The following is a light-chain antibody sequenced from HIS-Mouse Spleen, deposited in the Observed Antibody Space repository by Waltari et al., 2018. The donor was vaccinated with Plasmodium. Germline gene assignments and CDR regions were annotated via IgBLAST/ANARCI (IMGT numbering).Light chain of an antibody. CDR2: GKN. V-gene: IGLV3-19*01. Sequence: SSELTQDPAVSVALGQTVRIPCQRDSLRTYYSSWYQQKPGQAPVLVSYGKNNRPSGIPDRFSGSSSGNTASLTITGAQAEDEADYYCNSRDSSGNHQVFGGGTKLTVL. CDR3: NSRDSSGNHQV. CDR1: SLRTYY. J-gene: IGLJ3*02.